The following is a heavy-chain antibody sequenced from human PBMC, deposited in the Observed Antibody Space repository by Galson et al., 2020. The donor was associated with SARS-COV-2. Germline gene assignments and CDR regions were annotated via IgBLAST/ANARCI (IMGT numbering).Heavy chain of an antibody. Sequence: GGSLRLSCAASGFTSSSYAMSWVRQAPGKGLEWVSAISGSGGSTYYADSVKGRFTISRDNSKNTLYLQMNSLRAEDTAVYYCAKDPSDSGSYSDAFDIWGQGTMVTVSS. CDR3: AKDPSDSGSYSDAFDI. D-gene: IGHD1-26*01. CDR1: GFTSSSYA. CDR2: ISGSGGST. V-gene: IGHV3-23*01. J-gene: IGHJ3*02.